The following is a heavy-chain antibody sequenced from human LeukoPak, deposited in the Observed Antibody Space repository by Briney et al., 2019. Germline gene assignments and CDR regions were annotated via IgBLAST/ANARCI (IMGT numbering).Heavy chain of an antibody. J-gene: IGHJ6*03. D-gene: IGHD6-19*01. V-gene: IGHV4-61*02. CDR2: MYIGGRT. Sequence: SETLSLTCTVTGTSIRSGSYYWNWIRQAAGKGLEWIGRMYIGGRTTYNPALKSRVTISLDTTENQFSLRLRSVTAADTAVYYCAREGIAVADTYYYYYMDVWGQGTSVTVSS. CDR3: AREGIAVADTYYYYYMDV. CDR1: GTSIRSGSYY.